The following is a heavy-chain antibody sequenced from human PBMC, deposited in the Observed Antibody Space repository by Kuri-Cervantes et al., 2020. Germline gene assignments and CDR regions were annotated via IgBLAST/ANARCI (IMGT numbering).Heavy chain of an antibody. V-gene: IGHV4-34*01. CDR1: GGSFSGYY. J-gene: IGHJ4*02. D-gene: IGHD3-10*01. CDR2: INHSGST. CDR3: ARGPYYGSGSYYSKGFLNY. Sequence: ESLKISCAVYGGSFSGYYWSWIRQPPGKGLEWIGEINHSGSTNYNPSLKSRVTISVDTSKNQFSLKLSSVTAADTAVYYCARGPYYGSGSYYSKGFLNYWGQGTPVTVSS.